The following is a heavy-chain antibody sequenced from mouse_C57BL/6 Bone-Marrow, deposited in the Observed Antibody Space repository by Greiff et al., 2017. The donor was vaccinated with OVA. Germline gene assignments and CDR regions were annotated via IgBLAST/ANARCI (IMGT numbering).Heavy chain of an antibody. CDR2: ISSGGSYT. CDR3: AKEGYYDYDAWFAY. CDR1: GFTFSSYG. J-gene: IGHJ3*01. V-gene: IGHV5-6*01. D-gene: IGHD2-4*01. Sequence: EVKLQESGGDLVKPGGSLKLSCAASGFTFSSYGMSWVRQTPDKRLEWVATISSGGSYTYYPDSVKGRFTISRDNAKNTLYLQMSSLKSEDTAMYYCAKEGYYDYDAWFAYWGQGTLVTVSA.